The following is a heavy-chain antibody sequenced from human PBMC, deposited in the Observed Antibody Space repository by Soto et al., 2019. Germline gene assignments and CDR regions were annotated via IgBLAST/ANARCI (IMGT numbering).Heavy chain of an antibody. CDR3: VRQVAYDILSGRPLYGMAV. V-gene: IGHV4-34*01. D-gene: IGHD3-9*01. CDR2: INRSGST. J-gene: IGHJ6*02. CDR1: GGSFSGYY. Sequence: SETLSLTCAGYGGSFSGYYWSWTRQPPGNGPEGIGEINRSGSTNYNPSLMSRVTISVDTSKNQFSLKLSSVTAADTAVYYCVRQVAYDILSGRPLYGMAVCGQRTTVTVSS.